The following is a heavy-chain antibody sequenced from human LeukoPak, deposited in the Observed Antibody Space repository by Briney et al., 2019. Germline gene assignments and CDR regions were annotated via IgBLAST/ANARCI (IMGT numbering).Heavy chain of an antibody. CDR3: ARDRGAAPPNWFDP. CDR2: ISSSSSYI. V-gene: IGHV3-21*01. CDR1: GFTFSSYS. Sequence: PGGSLRLSCAASGFTFSSYSMTWVRQAPGKGLEWVSSISSSSSYIYYADSVKGRFTISRDNAKNSLYLQMNSLRAEDTAVYYCARDRGAAPPNWFDPWGQGTLVTVSS. J-gene: IGHJ5*02. D-gene: IGHD6-6*01.